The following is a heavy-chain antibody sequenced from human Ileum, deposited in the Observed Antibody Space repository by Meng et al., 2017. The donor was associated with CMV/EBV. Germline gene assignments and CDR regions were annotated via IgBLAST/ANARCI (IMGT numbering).Heavy chain of an antibody. J-gene: IGHJ5*02. D-gene: IGHD3-22*01. V-gene: IGHV1-2*02. CDR1: GYTFTDYY. CDR2: VNPKSGDT. CDR3: SRRPDSFDSSAYYH. Sequence: ASVKVSCKPSGYTFTDYYIHWVRQAPGQGLEWMGWVNPKSGDTNYAQRFQGRVTLTRDSSISTAYMELSRLRSDDTAVYYCSRRPDSFDSSAYYHWGQGTLVTVSS.